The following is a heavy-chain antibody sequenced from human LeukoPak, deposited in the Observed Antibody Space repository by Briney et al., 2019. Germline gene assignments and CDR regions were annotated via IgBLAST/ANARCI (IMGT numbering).Heavy chain of an antibody. CDR1: GGSISSYY. V-gene: IGHV4-59*01. CDR2: IYYSGST. D-gene: IGHD1-1*01. Sequence: SETLSLTCTVSGGSISSYYWSWIRQPPGKGLEGIGYIYYSGSTNYNPSLKSRVTISVDTSKNQFSLKLSSVTAADTAVYYCARDLAWNDEALGYWGQGTLVTVTS. J-gene: IGHJ4*02. CDR3: ARDLAWNDEALGY.